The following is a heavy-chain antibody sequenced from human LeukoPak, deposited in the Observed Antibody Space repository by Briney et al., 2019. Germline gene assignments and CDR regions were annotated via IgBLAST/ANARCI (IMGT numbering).Heavy chain of an antibody. CDR2: IYYTGST. D-gene: IGHD3-10*01. V-gene: IGHV4-30-4*07. J-gene: IGHJ3*01. Sequence: PSQTLSLTCAVSGDSISRSGYSWRWIRQPPGKGLEWIGYIYYTGSTYYNESLRSRVVISVDTSKTQFSLQLSSVTAADTAVYYCARLEMVRGVDDAFDFWGQGTLVTVSS. CDR1: GDSISRSGYS. CDR3: ARLEMVRGVDDAFDF.